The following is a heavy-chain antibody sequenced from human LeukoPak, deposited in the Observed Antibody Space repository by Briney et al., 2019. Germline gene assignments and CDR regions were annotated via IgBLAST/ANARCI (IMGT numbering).Heavy chain of an antibody. J-gene: IGHJ6*02. Sequence: ASVKVSCKASGYTFTGYYMHWVRQAPGQGLEWMGWINPNSGGTNYAQKFQGRVTMTRDTSISTAYMELSRLRSDDTAVYYCAKDLSVGPPDGSGSYYNPLPYYYYGMDVWGQGTTVTVSS. CDR1: GYTFTGYY. CDR2: INPNSGGT. CDR3: AKDLSVGPPDGSGSYYNPLPYYYYGMDV. V-gene: IGHV1-2*02. D-gene: IGHD3-10*01.